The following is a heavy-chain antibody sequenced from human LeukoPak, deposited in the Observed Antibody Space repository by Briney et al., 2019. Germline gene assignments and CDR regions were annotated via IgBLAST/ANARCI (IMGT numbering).Heavy chain of an antibody. Sequence: PSQTLSLTCTVSGSISSGDYYWSWIRQHPGKGLEWIGYIYYSGSTYYNPSLKSRVTISVDTSKNEFSLSLSSVTAADTAVYYCARDARWSRKGSAVDYWGQGTLVTVFS. J-gene: IGHJ4*02. CDR2: IYYSGST. V-gene: IGHV4-31*03. D-gene: IGHD4-23*01. CDR3: ARDARWSRKGSAVDY. CDR1: GSISSGDYY.